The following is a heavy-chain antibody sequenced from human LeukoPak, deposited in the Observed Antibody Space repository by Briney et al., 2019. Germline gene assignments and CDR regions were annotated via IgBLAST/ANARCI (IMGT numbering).Heavy chain of an antibody. D-gene: IGHD5-12*01. CDR2: INSDGSSI. CDR3: AREGRVSGYDFDC. Sequence: GGSLRLSCAASGFTFSSYWMHWVRQAPGKGLVWVSRINSDGSSITYADSVKGRFTISRDNAKNTLYLQMNTLRVEDTAVYYCAREGRVSGYDFDCWGQGTLVTVSS. CDR1: GFTFSSYW. V-gene: IGHV3-74*03. J-gene: IGHJ4*02.